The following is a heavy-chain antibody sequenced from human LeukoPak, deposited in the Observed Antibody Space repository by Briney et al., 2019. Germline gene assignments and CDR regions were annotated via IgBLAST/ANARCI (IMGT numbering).Heavy chain of an antibody. CDR2: SSAYNGNT. V-gene: IGHV1-18*01. D-gene: IGHD3-22*01. CDR3: ARDYYDSSGYPSRY. Sequence: GASVKVSCKASGYTFTSYGISWVRQAPGQGLEWMGWSSAYNGNTNYAQKLQGRVTMTTDTSTSTAYMELRSLRSDDTAVYYCARDYYDSSGYPSRYWGQGTLVTVSS. J-gene: IGHJ4*02. CDR1: GYTFTSYG.